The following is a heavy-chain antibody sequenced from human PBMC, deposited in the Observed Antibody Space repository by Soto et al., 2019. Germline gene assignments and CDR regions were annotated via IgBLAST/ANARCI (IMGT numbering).Heavy chain of an antibody. D-gene: IGHD3-3*01. Sequence: GGSLRLSCAASGFTFSSYAMSWVRQAPGKGLEWVSAISGSGGSTYYADSVKGRFTISRDNSKNTLYLQMNSLRAEDTAVYYCAKAGTIFGVVIPFDYWGQGTLVTVSS. J-gene: IGHJ4*02. V-gene: IGHV3-23*01. CDR2: ISGSGGST. CDR1: GFTFSSYA. CDR3: AKAGTIFGVVIPFDY.